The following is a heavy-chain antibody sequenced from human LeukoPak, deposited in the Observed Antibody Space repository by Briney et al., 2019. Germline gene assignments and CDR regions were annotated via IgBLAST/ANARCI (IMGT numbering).Heavy chain of an antibody. CDR1: GGSISSYY. D-gene: IGHD4-23*01. CDR3: ARAGDYGGNDWYFDY. V-gene: IGHV4-59*01. Sequence: SETLSLTCTVSGGSISSYYWSWIRQPPGKGLEWIGYIYYSGSTNYNPSLKSRVTISVDTSKNQFSLKLSSVTAADTAVYYCARAGDYGGNDWYFDYWGQGTLVTVFS. CDR2: IYYSGST. J-gene: IGHJ4*02.